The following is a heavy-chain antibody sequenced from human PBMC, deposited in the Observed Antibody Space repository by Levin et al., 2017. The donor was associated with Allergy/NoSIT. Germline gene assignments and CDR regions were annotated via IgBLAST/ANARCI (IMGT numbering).Heavy chain of an antibody. CDR3: ARGTSSWSLYYFDY. Sequence: SETLSLTCAVYGGSFSGYYWSWIRQPPGKGLEWIGEINHSGSTNYNPSLKSRVTISVDTSKNQFSLKLSSVTAADTAVYYCARGTSSWSLYYFDYWGQGTLVTVSS. J-gene: IGHJ4*02. CDR2: INHSGST. D-gene: IGHD6-13*01. CDR1: GGSFSGYY. V-gene: IGHV4-34*01.